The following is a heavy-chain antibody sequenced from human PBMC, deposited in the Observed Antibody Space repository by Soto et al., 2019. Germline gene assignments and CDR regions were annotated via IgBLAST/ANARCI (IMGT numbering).Heavy chain of an antibody. J-gene: IGHJ6*02. V-gene: IGHV3-15*01. CDR3: TTGRWSGYYYYYYGMDV. Sequence: EVQLVESGGGLVKPGGSLRLSCAASGFTFSNAWMSWVRQAPGKGLEWVGRIKSKTDGGTTDYAAPVKGRFTISRDDSKNTLYLQMNSLKPEDTAVYYCTTGRWSGYYYYYYGMDVWGQGTTVTVSS. D-gene: IGHD3-3*01. CDR1: GFTFSNAW. CDR2: IKSKTDGGTT.